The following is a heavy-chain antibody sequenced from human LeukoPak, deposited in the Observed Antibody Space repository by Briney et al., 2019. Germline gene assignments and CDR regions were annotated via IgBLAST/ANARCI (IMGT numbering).Heavy chain of an antibody. J-gene: IGHJ4*02. CDR1: GGSFSGYY. CDR3: ARASGGSGSYPLDY. CDR2: INHSGST. V-gene: IGHV4-34*01. Sequence: SETLSLTCAVYGGSFSGYYWSWIRQPPGKGLEWIGEINHSGSTNYNPSLKSRVTISVDTSKNQFSLKLSSVTAADTAVYYCARASGGSGSYPLDYWGQGTLVTVSS. D-gene: IGHD3-10*01.